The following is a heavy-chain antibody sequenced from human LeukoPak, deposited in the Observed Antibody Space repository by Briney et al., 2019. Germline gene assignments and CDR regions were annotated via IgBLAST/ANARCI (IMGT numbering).Heavy chain of an antibody. D-gene: IGHD1-14*01. V-gene: IGHV3-53*01. CDR2: IYSGGST. Sequence: GGSLRLPCAASGFTVSSNYMSWVRQAPGKGLEWVSVIYSGGSTYYADSVKGRFTISRDNSKNTLYLQMNSLRAEDTAVYYCARVPALVREYYFDYWGQGTLVTVSS. J-gene: IGHJ4*02. CDR1: GFTVSSNY. CDR3: ARVPALVREYYFDY.